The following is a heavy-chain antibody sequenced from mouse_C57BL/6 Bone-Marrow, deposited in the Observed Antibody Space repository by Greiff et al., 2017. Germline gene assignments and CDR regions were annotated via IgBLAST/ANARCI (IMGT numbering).Heavy chain of an antibody. J-gene: IGHJ2*01. CDR3: ASYSYDYFDY. V-gene: IGHV5-6*01. CDR1: GFTFSSYG. D-gene: IGHD2-12*01. Sequence: EVMLVESGGDLVKPGGSLKLSCAASGFTFSSYGMSWVRQTPDKRLEWVATISSGGSYTYYPDSVKGRFTISLDNAKNTLYLQMRILKSEDSAMDYCASYSYDYFDYWGQGTTLTVSS. CDR2: ISSGGSYT.